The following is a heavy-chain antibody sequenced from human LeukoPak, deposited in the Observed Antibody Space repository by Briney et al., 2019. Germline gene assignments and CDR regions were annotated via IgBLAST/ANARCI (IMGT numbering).Heavy chain of an antibody. CDR3: ARHWRAAGSGDWFDP. V-gene: IGHV4-39*01. CDR2: IHYGGIT. J-gene: IGHJ5*02. CDR1: GGSISSNNYY. Sequence: PSETLSLTCTVSGGSISSNNYYWGWIRQPPRKGLEWIGNIHYGGITYYNPSLKSRVTISVDTSKNHFSLKLTSVTAADTAVYYCARHWRAAGSGDWFDPWGQGTLVTVSS. D-gene: IGHD6-13*01.